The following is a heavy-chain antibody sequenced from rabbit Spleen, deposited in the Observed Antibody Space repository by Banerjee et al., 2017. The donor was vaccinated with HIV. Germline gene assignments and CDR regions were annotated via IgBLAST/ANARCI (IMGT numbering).Heavy chain of an antibody. J-gene: IGHJ6*01. D-gene: IGHD8-1*01. CDR1: GVSFSYSSY. Sequence: QSLEESGGDLVKPGASLTLTCTASGVSFSYSSYMCWVRQAPGKGLEWVACIFGAETANTYFPSWTKGRFTISKTSSTMVTLQMTSLTVADTATYFCARDTGSSFSSYGMDLWGPGTLVTVS. CDR3: ARDTGSSFSSYGMDL. V-gene: IGHV1S40*01. CDR2: IFGAETANT.